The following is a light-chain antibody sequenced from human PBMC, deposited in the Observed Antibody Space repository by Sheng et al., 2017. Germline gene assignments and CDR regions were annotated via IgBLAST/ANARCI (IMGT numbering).Light chain of an antibody. CDR2: KAS. CDR1: QSISSW. J-gene: IGKJ3*01. V-gene: IGKV1-5*03. Sequence: DIQMTQSPSTLSASVGDRVTITCRASQSISSWLAWYQQKPGKAPKLLIYKASSLESGVPSRFSGSGSGTDFTLTISSLQPEDVATYYCQKYNSAPHTFGPGTKVDIK. CDR3: QKYNSAPHT.